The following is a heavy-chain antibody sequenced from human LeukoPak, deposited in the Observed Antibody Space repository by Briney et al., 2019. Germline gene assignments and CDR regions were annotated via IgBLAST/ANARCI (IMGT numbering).Heavy chain of an antibody. D-gene: IGHD6-13*01. CDR3: AREGDSSSFDY. Sequence: SETLSLTCTVSGYSISSGYYWGWIRQPPGKGLEWIGSIYHSGSTYYNPSLKSRVTISVDTSKNQFSLKLSSVTAADTAVYYCAREGDSSSFDYWGQGTLVTVSS. J-gene: IGHJ4*02. V-gene: IGHV4-38-2*02. CDR1: GYSISSGYY. CDR2: IYHSGST.